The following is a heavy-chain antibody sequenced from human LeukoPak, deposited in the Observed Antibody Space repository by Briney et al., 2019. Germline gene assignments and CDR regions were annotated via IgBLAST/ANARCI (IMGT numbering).Heavy chain of an antibody. CDR3: ARDHSSGRPAFDY. J-gene: IGHJ4*02. D-gene: IGHD6-19*01. CDR2: ISSSSSTI. CDR1: GFTFSSYS. V-gene: IGHV3-48*01. Sequence: PGGSLRLSCAASGFTFSSYSMNWVRQAPGRGLEGVSYISSSSSTIYFADSAKGRFTISRDNAKNSLYLQMNSLRAEDTAVYYCARDHSSGRPAFDYWGQGTLVTVSS.